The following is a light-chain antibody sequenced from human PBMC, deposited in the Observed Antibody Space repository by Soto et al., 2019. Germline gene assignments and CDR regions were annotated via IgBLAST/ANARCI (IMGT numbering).Light chain of an antibody. CDR1: SSDVGSYNL. CDR3: CSFARSNTFV. Sequence: QSVLTQPASVSGSPGQSITLSCTGTSSDVGSYNLVSWYQQHPGKAPKLMIYEGSKRPSGVSNRFSGSKSGNTASLTISGIQAEDEAPYYCCSFARSNTFVFGNGTKVTVL. J-gene: IGLJ1*01. CDR2: EGS. V-gene: IGLV2-23*03.